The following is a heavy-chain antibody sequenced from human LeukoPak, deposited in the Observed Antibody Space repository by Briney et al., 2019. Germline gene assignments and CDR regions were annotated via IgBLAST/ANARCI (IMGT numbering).Heavy chain of an antibody. V-gene: IGHV3-30*04. Sequence: PGRSLRLSCAASGFTFSSYAMHWVRQAPGKGLEWVAVISYDGSNKYHADSVKGRFTISRDNSKNTLYLQMNSLRAEDTAVYYCARDRGYSGYDFFDYWGQGTLVTVSS. CDR1: GFTFSSYA. CDR2: ISYDGSNK. J-gene: IGHJ4*02. CDR3: ARDRGYSGYDFFDY. D-gene: IGHD5-12*01.